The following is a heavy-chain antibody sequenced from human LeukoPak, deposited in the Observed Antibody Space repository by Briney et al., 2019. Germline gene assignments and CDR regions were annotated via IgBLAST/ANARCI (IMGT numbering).Heavy chain of an antibody. CDR2: INHSGST. CDR3: ARTNDYSKNFDY. Sequence: PSETLSLTCAVYGGSFSGYYWSWIRQPPGKGLEWIGEINHSGSTNYNPSLKSRVTISVDTSKNQFSLKLSSVTAADTAVYYCARTNDYSKNFDYWGQGTLVTVSS. D-gene: IGHD4-11*01. J-gene: IGHJ4*02. V-gene: IGHV4-34*01. CDR1: GGSFSGYY.